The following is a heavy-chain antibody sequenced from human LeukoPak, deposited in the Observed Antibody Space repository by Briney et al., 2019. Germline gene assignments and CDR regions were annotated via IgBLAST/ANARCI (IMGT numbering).Heavy chain of an antibody. V-gene: IGHV3-30*01. Sequence: GGSLRLSCAASGFTFSSYAMHWVRQAPGKGLEWVAVISYDGSNKYYADSVKGRFTVSRDNSKNTLYLQMNNLRAEDTAVYYCARGTTGGNSEQYFQHWGQGTLVTVSS. J-gene: IGHJ1*01. CDR2: ISYDGSNK. D-gene: IGHD4-23*01. CDR1: GFTFSSYA. CDR3: ARGTTGGNSEQYFQH.